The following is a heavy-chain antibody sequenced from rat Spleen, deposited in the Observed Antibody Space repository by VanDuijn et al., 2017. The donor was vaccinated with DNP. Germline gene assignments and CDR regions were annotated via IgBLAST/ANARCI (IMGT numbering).Heavy chain of an antibody. CDR3: TTGVGGPDY. Sequence: EVQLVESGGGLLQPGRSLKLSCAASGFTFSDYNMAWVRQAPKKGLAWVATIIYDGGGNYDRDSVKGRFTISRDNAKSSLYLQMDSLRSEDTATYYCTTGVGGPDYWGQGVMFTVSS. CDR2: IIYDGGGN. J-gene: IGHJ2*01. D-gene: IGHD5-1*01. V-gene: IGHV5S10*01. CDR1: GFTFSDYN.